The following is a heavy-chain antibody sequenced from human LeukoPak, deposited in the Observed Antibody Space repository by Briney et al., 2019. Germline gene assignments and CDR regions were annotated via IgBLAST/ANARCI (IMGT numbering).Heavy chain of an antibody. Sequence: GGSLRLSCAASGFTFSSYWMSWARQAPGKGLEWVANIKQDGSEKYYVDSVKGRFTISRDNAKNSLYLQMNSLRAEDTAVYYCAKDLPPYYYDSSGYSHDAFDIWGQGTMVTVSS. CDR2: IKQDGSEK. CDR3: AKDLPPYYYDSSGYSHDAFDI. J-gene: IGHJ3*02. V-gene: IGHV3-7*05. CDR1: GFTFSSYW. D-gene: IGHD3-22*01.